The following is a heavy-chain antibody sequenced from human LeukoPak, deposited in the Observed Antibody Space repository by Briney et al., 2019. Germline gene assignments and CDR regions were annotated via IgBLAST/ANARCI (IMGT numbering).Heavy chain of an antibody. J-gene: IGHJ3*02. CDR3: ARLLAGLVHDAFDI. CDR1: GGSISSGGYY. D-gene: IGHD3/OR15-3a*01. V-gene: IGHV4-61*08. Sequence: SETLSLTCTVSGGSISSGGYYWSWIRQPPGKGLEWIGYIYYSGSTNYNPSLKSRVTISVDTSKNQFSLKLSSVTAADTAVYYCARLLAGLVHDAFDIWGQGTMVTVSS. CDR2: IYYSGST.